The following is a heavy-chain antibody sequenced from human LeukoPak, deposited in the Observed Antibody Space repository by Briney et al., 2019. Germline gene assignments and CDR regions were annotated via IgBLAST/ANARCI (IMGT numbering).Heavy chain of an antibody. CDR3: TTVQGLLLHFDY. CDR2: IKSKTDGGTT. D-gene: IGHD2-15*01. CDR1: GFTFSSAW. J-gene: IGHJ4*02. V-gene: IGHV3-15*01. Sequence: PGGSLRLSCAASGFTFSSAWMNWVRQAPGKGLEWVGRIKSKTDGGTTDYAAPVRGRFTISRDDSKNTVYLQMNSLKTDDTAVYYCTTVQGLLLHFDYWGQGTLVTVSS.